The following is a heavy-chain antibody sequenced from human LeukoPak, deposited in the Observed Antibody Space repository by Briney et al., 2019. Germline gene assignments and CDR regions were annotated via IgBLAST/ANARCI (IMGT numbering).Heavy chain of an antibody. CDR1: GGSFSGYY. CDR3: ARSNLSAFDY. D-gene: IGHD1-1*01. J-gene: IGHJ4*02. V-gene: IGHV4-34*01. CDR2: INHSGST. Sequence: PSETLSLTCAVYGGSFSGYYWSWTRQPPGKGLEWIGEINHSGSTNYNPSLKSRVTISVDTSKNQFSLKLSSVTAADTAVYYCARSNLSAFDYWGQGTLVTVSS.